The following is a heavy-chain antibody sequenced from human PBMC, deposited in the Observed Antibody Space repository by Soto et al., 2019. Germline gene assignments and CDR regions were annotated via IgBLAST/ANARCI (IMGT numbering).Heavy chain of an antibody. CDR2: INPNSGGT. V-gene: IGHV1-2*04. Sequence: QVQLVQSGAEVKKPGASVKVSCKASGYTFTGYYMHWVRQAPGQGLEWMGWINPNSGGTNYAQKFQGWVTMTRDTSISTAYMELSRLRSDDTAVYYCARDKAGYYYGSGSYYKGGYYYYYGMDVWGQGTTVTVSS. D-gene: IGHD3-10*01. CDR1: GYTFTGYY. CDR3: ARDKAGYYYGSGSYYKGGYYYYYGMDV. J-gene: IGHJ6*02.